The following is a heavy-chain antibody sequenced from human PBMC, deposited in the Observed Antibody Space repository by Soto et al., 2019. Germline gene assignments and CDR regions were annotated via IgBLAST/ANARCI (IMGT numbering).Heavy chain of an antibody. CDR3: ASDKITGLFDY. CDR2: INHSGST. J-gene: IGHJ4*02. CDR1: GGSFSGYY. Sequence: QVQLQQWGAGLLKPSETLSLTCAVYGGSFSGYYWTWIRQPPGTGLEWIGKINHSGSTNYNPSLKSRVTISVDTSKNQFSLKLTSVTAADTAVYYCASDKITGLFDYWGQGTLVTVSS. D-gene: IGHD2-8*02. V-gene: IGHV4-34*01.